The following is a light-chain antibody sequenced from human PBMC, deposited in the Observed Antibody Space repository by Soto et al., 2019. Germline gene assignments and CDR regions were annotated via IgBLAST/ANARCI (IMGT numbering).Light chain of an antibody. CDR3: VAWDDSLSGGV. Sequence: QSVLTQPPTASGTPGQRVTISCSGSRSNIGSNYVYWYQQVPGTAPKLLIYRNDQRPSGVPDRFSGSKSGTSASLAISGLRSEYEADYYCVAWDDSLSGGVFGGGTQLTVL. V-gene: IGLV1-47*01. J-gene: IGLJ7*01. CDR1: RSNIGSNY. CDR2: RND.